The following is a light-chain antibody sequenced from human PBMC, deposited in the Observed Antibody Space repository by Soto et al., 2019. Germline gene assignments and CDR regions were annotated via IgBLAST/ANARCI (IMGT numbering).Light chain of an antibody. J-gene: IGKJ1*01. Sequence: EIVMTQSPATLSVSPGESATLSCRASQSIRSNLAWYQQKPGQAPRLLMYGVSSRATGIPARFSGSGSGTEFTLTISSLQSEDFAVYSCQQYNSWPRTFGQGTKVEIK. CDR1: QSIRSN. CDR2: GVS. V-gene: IGKV3D-15*01. CDR3: QQYNSWPRT.